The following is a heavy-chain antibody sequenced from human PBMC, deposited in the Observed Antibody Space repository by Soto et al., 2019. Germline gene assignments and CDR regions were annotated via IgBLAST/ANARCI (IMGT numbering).Heavy chain of an antibody. CDR3: ARGGGVGVAGSAAFDM. J-gene: IGHJ3*02. V-gene: IGHV1-2*02. D-gene: IGHD3-3*01. CDR2: INPATGAA. Sequence: QLHLVQSGAVVKKPGASVTVSCSASGYPVTAYYMHWVRQAPGRGLEWMGGINPATGAAKDTQTFQGRVTMTRDTSTRTGFMELSGLTSEDTAVFYCARGGGVGVAGSAAFDMWGQGTLVTVSS. CDR1: GYPVTAYY.